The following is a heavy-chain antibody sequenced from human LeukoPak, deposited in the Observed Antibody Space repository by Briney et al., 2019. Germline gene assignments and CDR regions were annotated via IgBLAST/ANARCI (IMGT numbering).Heavy chain of an antibody. CDR2: IYYSGST. CDR1: GGSISSYY. CDR3: TRAPDSVGWFDP. J-gene: IGHJ5*02. V-gene: IGHV4-59*05. Sequence: PSETLSLTCTVSGGSISSYYWSWIRQPPGKGLEWIGSIYYSGSTYYKPSLKSRVTISVDTSKNQFSLELTSVTAADTAVYYCTRAPDSVGWFDPWGQGTPVTVSS. D-gene: IGHD5/OR15-5a*01.